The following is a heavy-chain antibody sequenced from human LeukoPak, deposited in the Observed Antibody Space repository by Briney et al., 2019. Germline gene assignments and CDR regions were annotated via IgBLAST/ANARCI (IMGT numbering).Heavy chain of an antibody. Sequence: GASVKVSCKASGGTFSSYAISWVRQAPGQGLEWMGGIIPIFGTANYAQKFQGRVTITTDESTSTAYMELSSLRSEDTAVYYCARSLGRVPVLVYFDYWGQGTLVTVSS. CDR1: GGTFSSYA. D-gene: IGHD3-10*01. J-gene: IGHJ4*02. CDR3: ARSLGRVPVLVYFDY. CDR2: IIPIFGTA. V-gene: IGHV1-69*05.